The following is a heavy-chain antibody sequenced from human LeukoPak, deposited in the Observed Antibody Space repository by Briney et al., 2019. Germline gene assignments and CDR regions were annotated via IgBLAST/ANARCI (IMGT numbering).Heavy chain of an antibody. V-gene: IGHV4-39*01. CDR2: IYYSGSA. D-gene: IGHD2-21*02. CDR3: ARTRRVAVTATHPYYFDY. Sequence: SETLSLTCTVSGGSISDSNYYWGWIRQPPGRGLEWIGNIYYSGSAYYSPSLKSRVTVSVDTSKNQFSLKLNSVTAADTAVYYCARTRRVAVTATHPYYFDYWGQGTLATVSP. J-gene: IGHJ4*02. CDR1: GGSISDSNYY.